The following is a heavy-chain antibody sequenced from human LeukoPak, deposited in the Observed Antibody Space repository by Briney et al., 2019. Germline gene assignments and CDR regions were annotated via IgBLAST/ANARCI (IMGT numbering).Heavy chain of an antibody. Sequence: SETLSLTCTVSGGSISSYYWSWIRQPARQGLEWIGRIYTSGSTNSTPSLKSRVTMSVDTSKNQFSLKLSSVSAADTAVYYCARILRYCSGGSCYSYFDYWGQGTLVTVSS. V-gene: IGHV4-4*07. J-gene: IGHJ4*02. CDR1: GGSISSYY. CDR2: IYTSGST. CDR3: ARILRYCSGGSCYSYFDY. D-gene: IGHD2-15*01.